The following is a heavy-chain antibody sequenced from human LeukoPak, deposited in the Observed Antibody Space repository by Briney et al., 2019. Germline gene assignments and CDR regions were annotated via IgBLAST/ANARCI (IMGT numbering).Heavy chain of an antibody. J-gene: IGHJ5*02. CDR1: GYTFPSYY. CDR2: INPSGGST. CDR3: ARDPSSGHIVGWFDP. V-gene: IGHV1-46*03. D-gene: IGHD2-15*01. Sequence: GASVKGSCKASGYTFPSYYMHWVRQAPGQGLEWMGVINPSGGSTSYAQKFQGRVTMTRDTSTSTVYMELSSLRSEDTAVYYCARDPSSGHIVGWFDPWGQGTLVTVSS.